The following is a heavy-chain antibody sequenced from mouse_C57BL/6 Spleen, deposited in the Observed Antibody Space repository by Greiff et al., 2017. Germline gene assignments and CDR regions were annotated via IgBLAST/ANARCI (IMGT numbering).Heavy chain of an antibody. CDR3: ARGSYDGYHEAMDY. CDR1: GYTFTDYN. J-gene: IGHJ4*01. V-gene: IGHV1-22*01. D-gene: IGHD2-3*01. Sequence: VQLQQSGPELVKPGASVKMSCKASGYTFTDYNMHWVKQSHGKSLEWIGYINPNNGGTSYNQKFKGKATLTVNKSSSTAYMELRSLTSEDSAVYYGARGSYDGYHEAMDYWGQGTSVTVSS. CDR2: INPNNGGT.